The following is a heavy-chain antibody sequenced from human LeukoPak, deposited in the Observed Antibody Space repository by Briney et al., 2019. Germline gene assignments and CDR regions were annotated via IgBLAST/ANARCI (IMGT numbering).Heavy chain of an antibody. CDR1: GGSISSGGYY. CDR3: ARVGTRYCSSNSCYGWFDP. J-gene: IGHJ5*02. Sequence: SETLSLTCTVSGGSISSGGYYWSWIRQHPGKGLEWIGYIFYSGSTYYNPPLKSRVTISVDTSKNQFSLKLSSVTAADTAVYYCARVGTRYCSSNSCYGWFDPWGQGTLVTVSS. V-gene: IGHV4-31*03. CDR2: IFYSGST. D-gene: IGHD2-2*01.